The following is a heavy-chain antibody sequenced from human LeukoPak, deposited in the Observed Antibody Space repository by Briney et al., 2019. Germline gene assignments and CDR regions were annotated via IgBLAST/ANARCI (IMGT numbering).Heavy chain of an antibody. CDR3: ATTGWLVPSITYYYYVDV. CDR1: GYTLSELS. CDR2: FDPENGET. Sequence: ASVKVSCKVSGYTLSELSIHWVRQAPGKGLEWMGHFDPENGETICPQKFQGRVSMAQDTSTDTAYMELNSLRFDDTAVYYCATTGWLVPSITYYYYVDVWGKGTTVTVSS. V-gene: IGHV1-24*01. J-gene: IGHJ6*03. D-gene: IGHD6-19*01.